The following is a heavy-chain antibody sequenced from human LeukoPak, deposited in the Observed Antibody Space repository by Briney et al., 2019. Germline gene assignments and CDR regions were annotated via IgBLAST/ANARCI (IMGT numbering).Heavy chain of an antibody. V-gene: IGHV3-7*01. J-gene: IGHJ4*02. CDR3: ARGVDSAIDW. D-gene: IGHD3-9*01. CDR2: INGDGRDK. Sequence: GGSLRLSCAASGFTFSSYWMNWVRQAPGKGLEWVANINGDGRDKYYVGSVKGRFTISRDNADNALYLQMNSLRGDDTALYYCARGVDSAIDWWGQGTLVTVSS. CDR1: GFTFSSYW.